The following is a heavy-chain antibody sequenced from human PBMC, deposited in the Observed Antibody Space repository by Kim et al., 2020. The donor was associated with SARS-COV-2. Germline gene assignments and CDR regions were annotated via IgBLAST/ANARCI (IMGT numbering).Heavy chain of an antibody. CDR3: PAPSRGVVDYYYYYYMDV. V-gene: IGHV1-58*02. Sequence: SVKVSCKASGFTFTSSAMQWVRQARGQRLEWIGWIVVGSGNTNYAQKFQERVTITRDKSTTTAYMELSSLRSEDTAVYYWPAPSRGVVDYYYYYYMDVWGKGTTVTVSS. D-gene: IGHD3-3*01. CDR1: GFTFTSSA. CDR2: IVVGSGNT. J-gene: IGHJ6*03.